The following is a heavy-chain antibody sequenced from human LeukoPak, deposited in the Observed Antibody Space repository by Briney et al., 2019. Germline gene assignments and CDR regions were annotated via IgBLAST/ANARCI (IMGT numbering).Heavy chain of an antibody. CDR3: ASLKKYYDMTYFDY. CDR2: ISSSSSYI. J-gene: IGHJ4*02. CDR1: GFTFSSYS. D-gene: IGHD3-9*01. V-gene: IGHV3-21*01. Sequence: PGGSLRLSCAASGFTFSSYSMNWVRQAPGKGLEWVSSISSSSSYIYYADSVKGRFTISRDNAKNSLYLQMNSLRAEDTAVYYCASLKKYYDMTYFDYWGQGTLVTVSS.